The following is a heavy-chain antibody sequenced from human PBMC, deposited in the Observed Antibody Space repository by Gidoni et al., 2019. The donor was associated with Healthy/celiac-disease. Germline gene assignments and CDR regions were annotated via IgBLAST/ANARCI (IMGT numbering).Heavy chain of an antibody. CDR2: IDPSDSYT. D-gene: IGHD6-19*01. J-gene: IGHJ6*02. Sequence: EVQLVQSGAEVKKPGESLRISCKGSGYSFTSYWISWGRQMPGNGLEWMGRIDPSDSYTNYSPSFQGHVTISADKSISTAYLQWSSLKASDTAMYYCARHDPAVAAPVSGMDVWGQGTTVTVSS. CDR1: GYSFTSYW. V-gene: IGHV5-10-1*03. CDR3: ARHDPAVAAPVSGMDV.